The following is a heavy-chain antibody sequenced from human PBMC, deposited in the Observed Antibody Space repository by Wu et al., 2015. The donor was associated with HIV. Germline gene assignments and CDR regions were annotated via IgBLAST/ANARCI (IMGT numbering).Heavy chain of an antibody. CDR3: ARGIGYSGSYYFAEYFQH. J-gene: IGHJ1*01. CDR1: GGTFTNYA. V-gene: IGHV1-69*14. Sequence: QVQLVQSGTEVKKPGSSVRVSCKASGGTFTNYAMSWVRQAPGQGLEWMGGIIPVFGTTQHVEKFQNRVTITADKSTNTGYMELRSLRSDDTATYYCARGIGYSGSYYFAEYFQHWGQGTLVTVSS. CDR2: IIPVFGTT. D-gene: IGHD1-26*01.